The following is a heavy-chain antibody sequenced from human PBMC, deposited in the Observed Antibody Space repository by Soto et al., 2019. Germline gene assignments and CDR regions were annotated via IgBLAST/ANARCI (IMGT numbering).Heavy chain of an antibody. CDR1: SGSITSSKW. D-gene: IGHD1-1*01. V-gene: IGHV4-4*03. CDR3: ARQLIMPGTRGFDS. Sequence: QVQLQESGPGLVKPPGTLSLTCTVSSGSITSSKWWSWVRQPPGKGLEWIGEIYHGGSTNYNPTLEGRGTISVHKSTNQPSLQLNFVPAADPAVYYCARQLIMPGTRGFDSWGQGTLVTVSS. J-gene: IGHJ4*02. CDR2: IYHGGST.